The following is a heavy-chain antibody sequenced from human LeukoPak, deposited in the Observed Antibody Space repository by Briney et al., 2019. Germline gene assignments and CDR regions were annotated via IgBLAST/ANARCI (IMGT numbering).Heavy chain of an antibody. J-gene: IGHJ4*02. V-gene: IGHV4-4*07. CDR1: GGSIRGFY. CDR2: IHSSGST. D-gene: IGHD3-22*01. Sequence: PSETLSLTCSVSGGSIRGFYWSWIRQPAGKGLDWIGRIHSSGSTNYNPSLKSRVTMSLDTSKSQFSLELSSVAAAGTAEYYCATEFYYDTSGYYSLAYWGQGTLVTVSS. CDR3: ATEFYYDTSGYYSLAY.